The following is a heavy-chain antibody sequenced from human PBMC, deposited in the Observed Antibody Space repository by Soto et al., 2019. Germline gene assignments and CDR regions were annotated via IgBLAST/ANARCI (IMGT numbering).Heavy chain of an antibody. V-gene: IGHV3-23*01. CDR1: GFTFSTYA. Sequence: EVQLLESGGGLVQPGGSLRLSCAGSGFTFSTYAMSWVRQAPGKGLEWVSAISGSGGNTYYADSVKGRFTISRDNSKNTLHLQINSLRAEDTAVYYCAKDSVQNYCSGGTCYPDGRFDSWGQGTLVTVSS. CDR3: AKDSVQNYCSGGTCYPDGRFDS. D-gene: IGHD2-15*01. J-gene: IGHJ5*01. CDR2: ISGSGGNT.